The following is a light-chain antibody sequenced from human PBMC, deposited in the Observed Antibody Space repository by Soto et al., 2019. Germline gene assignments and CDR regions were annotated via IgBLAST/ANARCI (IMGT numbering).Light chain of an antibody. Sequence: QLVLTQSPSASASLGASVKLTCTLSSGHTTYAIAWHQQQPEKGPRCLMKVNSDGSHSKGDGIPDRFSGSSSGAERYLTISSLQSDDEADYYCQTWVTGMVFGGGTKLTVL. CDR2: VNSDGSH. J-gene: IGLJ2*01. CDR1: SGHTTYA. V-gene: IGLV4-69*01. CDR3: QTWVTGMV.